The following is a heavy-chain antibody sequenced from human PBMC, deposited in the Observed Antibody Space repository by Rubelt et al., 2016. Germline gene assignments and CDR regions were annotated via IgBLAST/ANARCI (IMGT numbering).Heavy chain of an antibody. CDR1: RFIYW. J-gene: IGHJ4*02. CDR3: SRALEY. Sequence: EVQLLESGGGWEQPGGSLRLSCAASRFIYWMTWIRQAPGKGLEWVAIINSDGSDKQYVDSVKGRFTISRDNAKNSVYLQMNSLRAEDTAVYYCSRALEYLGQGTLVTVSS. V-gene: IGHV3-7*01. CDR2: INSDGSDK.